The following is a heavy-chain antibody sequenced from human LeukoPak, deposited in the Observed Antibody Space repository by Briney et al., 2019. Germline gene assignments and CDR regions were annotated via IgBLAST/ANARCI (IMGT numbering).Heavy chain of an antibody. CDR1: GGSISSSSYY. V-gene: IGHV4-39*07. CDR3: ARVRTVGIQLWLGRDY. Sequence: SETLSLTCTVSGGSISSSSYYWGWIRQPPGKGLEWIGSIYYSGSTNYNPSLKSRVTISVDTSKNQFSLKLSSVTAADTAVYYCARVRTVGIQLWLGRDYWGQGTLVTVSS. J-gene: IGHJ4*02. D-gene: IGHD5-18*01. CDR2: IYYSGST.